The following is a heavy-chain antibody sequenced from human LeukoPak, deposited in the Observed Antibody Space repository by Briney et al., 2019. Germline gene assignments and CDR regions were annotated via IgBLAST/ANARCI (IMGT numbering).Heavy chain of an antibody. CDR3: ARDTLGEGEDANYAVYYFDY. D-gene: IGHD4/OR15-4a*01. Sequence: SETLSLTCTVSGYSISSGYYWGWIRQPPGKGLEWIGSIYHSGSTYYNPSLKSRVTISVDTSKNQFSLKLSSVTAADTAVYYCARDTLGEGEDANYAVYYFDYWGQGTVVTVSS. V-gene: IGHV4-38-2*02. J-gene: IGHJ4*02. CDR1: GYSISSGYY. CDR2: IYHSGST.